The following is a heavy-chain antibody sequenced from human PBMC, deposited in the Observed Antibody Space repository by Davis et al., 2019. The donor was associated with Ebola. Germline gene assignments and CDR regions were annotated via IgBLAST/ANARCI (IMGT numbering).Heavy chain of an antibody. CDR2: IYHSGST. CDR1: SGSISSRNW. V-gene: IGHV4-4*02. D-gene: IGHD2-2*01. CDR3: ASLHPNTAAVSLDGLDV. J-gene: IGHJ6*04. Sequence: PSETLSLTCAVSSGSISSRNWWSWVRQPPGKGLEWIGEIYHSGSTNYNPSLKSRVTISVDKSKNQFSLNLSSVTAADTAVYYCASLHPNTAAVSLDGLDVWGKGTTVTVSS.